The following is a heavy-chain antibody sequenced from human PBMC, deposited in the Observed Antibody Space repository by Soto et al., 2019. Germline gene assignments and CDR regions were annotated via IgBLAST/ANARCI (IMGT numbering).Heavy chain of an antibody. Sequence: EVQLLESGGGLVQPGGSLRLSCAAYGFSFSTYGMNWVRQPPGKGLEWVSSLKNGGTYYANPVKGRYTISRDNSKNTLSLQMSSLTVEHTATYFCATLMAVAGPGWGRAFAHWGQGTLVAVSS. CDR2: LKNGGT. CDR1: GFSFSTYG. CDR3: ATLMAVAGPGWGRAFAH. D-gene: IGHD6-19*01. V-gene: IGHV3-23*01. J-gene: IGHJ4*02.